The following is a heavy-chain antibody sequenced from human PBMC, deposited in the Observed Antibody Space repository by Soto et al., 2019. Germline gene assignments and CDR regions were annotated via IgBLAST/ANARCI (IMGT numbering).Heavy chain of an antibody. CDR3: ARPEHLGSYGMDV. D-gene: IGHD7-27*01. J-gene: IGHJ6*02. CDR2: IYPGDSDT. Sequence: AESLNISCNGSGYSIPNYWMGWVRPIPGKCLEWMGIIYPGDSDTRYSPSFQGQVTISADKSISTAYLQWSSLKASDTAMYYCARPEHLGSYGMDVWGQGITVTGSS. V-gene: IGHV5-51*01. CDR1: GYSIPNYW.